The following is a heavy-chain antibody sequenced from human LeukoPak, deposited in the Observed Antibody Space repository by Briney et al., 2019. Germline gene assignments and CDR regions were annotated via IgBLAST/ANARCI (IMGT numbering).Heavy chain of an antibody. V-gene: IGHV3-30-3*02. CDR3: AKRGVVIRVILVGFHKEAYYFDS. Sequence: GRSLRLSCAASGFSFSHYAMHWVRQAPGKGLDWVAVISKDGRNENYADSVKGRFTISTDHPKNTLYLQMNSLRAEDTAVYFCAKRGVVIRVILVGFHKEAYYFDSWGQGALVTVSS. D-gene: IGHD3-22*01. J-gene: IGHJ4*02. CDR2: ISKDGRNE. CDR1: GFSFSHYA.